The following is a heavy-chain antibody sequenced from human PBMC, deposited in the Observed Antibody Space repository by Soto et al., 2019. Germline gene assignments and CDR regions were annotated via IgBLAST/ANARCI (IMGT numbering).Heavy chain of an antibody. CDR2: IIPIFGTA. Sequence: GASVKVSCKASGGTFSSYAISWVRQAPGQGLEWMGGIIPIFGTANYAQKFQGRVTITADESTSTAYMELSSLRSEDTAVYYCARDRHDILTGRGAFGIWGQGTMVTVSS. CDR1: GGTFSSYA. CDR3: ARDRHDILTGRGAFGI. D-gene: IGHD3-9*01. J-gene: IGHJ3*02. V-gene: IGHV1-69*13.